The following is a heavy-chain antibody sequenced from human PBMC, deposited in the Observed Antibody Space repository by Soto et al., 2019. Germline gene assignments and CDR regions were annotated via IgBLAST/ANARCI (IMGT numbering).Heavy chain of an antibody. J-gene: IGHJ6*03. CDR3: ANLYSSGWYRSDYYYYYMDV. D-gene: IGHD6-19*01. Sequence: QVQLQQWGAGLLKPSETLSLTCAVYGGSFSGYYWSWIRQPPGKGLEGIGEINHSGSTNYNPSLKSRVTISVDTSKNQFSLKLSSVTAADTAVYYCANLYSSGWYRSDYYYYYMDVWGKGTTVTVSS. V-gene: IGHV4-34*01. CDR1: GGSFSGYY. CDR2: INHSGST.